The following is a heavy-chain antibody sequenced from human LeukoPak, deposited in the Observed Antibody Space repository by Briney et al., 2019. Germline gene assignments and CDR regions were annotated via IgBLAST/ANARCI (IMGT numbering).Heavy chain of an antibody. CDR2: IYTSGST. V-gene: IGHV4-61*02. CDR3: ARLVSPTYYDILTGYLHDDAFDI. J-gene: IGHJ3*02. D-gene: IGHD3-9*01. CDR1: GGSISSGSYY. Sequence: PSETLSLTCTVSGGSISSGSYYWSWIRQPAGKGLEWIGRIYTSGSTNYNPSLKSRVTISVDTSKNQFSLKLSSVTAADTAVYYCARLVSPTYYDILTGYLHDDAFDIWGQGTMVTVSS.